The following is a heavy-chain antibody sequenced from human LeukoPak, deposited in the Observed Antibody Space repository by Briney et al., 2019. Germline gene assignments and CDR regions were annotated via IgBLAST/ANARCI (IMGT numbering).Heavy chain of an antibody. CDR3: ARDHPIVVVPAAIRGWFDP. Sequence: SETLSLTCTASGDSISYYYWSWIRQPAGKGLEWIGRIYASGSTNYNPSLKSRVTISVDTSKNQFSLKLSSVTAADTAVYYCARDHPIVVVPAAIRGWFDPWGQGTLVTVSS. V-gene: IGHV4-4*07. CDR2: IYASGST. J-gene: IGHJ5*02. CDR1: GDSISYYY. D-gene: IGHD2-2*02.